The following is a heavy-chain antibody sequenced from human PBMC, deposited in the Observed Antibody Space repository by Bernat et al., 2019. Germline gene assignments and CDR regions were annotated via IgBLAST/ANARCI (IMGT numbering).Heavy chain of an antibody. CDR2: ISYDGSNK. V-gene: IGHV3-30*03. D-gene: IGHD2-15*01. CDR3: AGGPLAANLGILDS. CDR1: GFTFSGYG. J-gene: IGHJ4*02. Sequence: QVQLVESGGGVVQPGRSLRLSCAASGFTFSGYGMHWVRQAPGKGLEWVAVISYDGSNKYYADSVKGRFTISRDSSKNTLYLQMNSLRVEDTAVYYCAGGPLAANLGILDSWGQGTLVTVSS.